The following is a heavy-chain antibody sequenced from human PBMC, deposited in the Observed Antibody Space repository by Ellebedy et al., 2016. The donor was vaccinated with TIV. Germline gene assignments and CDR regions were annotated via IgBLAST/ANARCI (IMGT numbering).Heavy chain of an antibody. CDR3: ARDGTGTSFDY. V-gene: IGHV1-2*02. D-gene: IGHD1-1*01. CDR1: GYTFTSYG. CDR2: INPNSGGT. J-gene: IGHJ4*02. Sequence: ASVKVSCKASGYTFTSYGISWVRQAPGQGLEWMGWINPNSGGTNYAQKFQGRVTMTRDTSISTAYLELSSLRSEDTAVYYCARDGTGTSFDYWGQGTLVTVSS.